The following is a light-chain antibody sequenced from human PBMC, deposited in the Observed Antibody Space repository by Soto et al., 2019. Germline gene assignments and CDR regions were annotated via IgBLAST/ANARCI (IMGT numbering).Light chain of an antibody. J-gene: IGKJ1*01. CDR2: GAS. V-gene: IGKV3-20*01. CDR1: QSVSSSY. CDR3: QQYGRSLLA. Sequence: EIEMTQSPGTLSLSPGERATLTCRASQSVSSSYLAWYQQKPGQAPRLLIYGASSRATGIPDRFSGSGSETDFTLTISRLEPDDFAVYYCQQYGRSLLAFGQGTKVEIK.